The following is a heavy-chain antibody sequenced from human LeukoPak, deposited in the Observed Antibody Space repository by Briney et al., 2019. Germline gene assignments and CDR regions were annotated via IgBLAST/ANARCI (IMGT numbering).Heavy chain of an antibody. D-gene: IGHD1-26*01. CDR2: ISGSGDNT. J-gene: IGHJ6*01. Sequence: GGSLRLACAASGFTFSSFAMSWVRRTPGKGLEWVSGISGSGDNTLYADSVKGRFTISRDNSKNTLYLEMNSLRAEDTAIYYCAKMKGHPLPKYYMDVWGQGTTVTVSS. CDR1: GFTFSSFA. V-gene: IGHV3-23*01. CDR3: AKMKGHPLPKYYMDV.